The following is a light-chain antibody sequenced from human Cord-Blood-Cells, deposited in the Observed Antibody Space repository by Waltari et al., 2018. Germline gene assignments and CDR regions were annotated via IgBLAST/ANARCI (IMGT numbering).Light chain of an antibody. CDR1: SSDVGGYNY. Sequence: QSALTQPPSASGSPGQSVTISCTGTSSDVGGYNYVSWYQQHPGKAPKLMIYKVSKRPSGVPDRFSGAKSGNPASLTVSGLQGEDEADYYCSSYAGSNNLVFGGGTKLTVL. V-gene: IGLV2-8*01. J-gene: IGLJ3*02. CDR3: SSYAGSNNLV. CDR2: KVS.